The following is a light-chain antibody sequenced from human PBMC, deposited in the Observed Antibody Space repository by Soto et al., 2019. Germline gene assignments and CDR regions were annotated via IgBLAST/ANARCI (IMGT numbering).Light chain of an antibody. V-gene: IGKV3-15*01. CDR3: QQYNVWPFT. CDR2: VAS. Sequence: EIVMTQSPATLSVSPGERATLSCRASQSVSSNYAWYQQKPGQTPKLLIYVASTRASGIPARFSGSGSGTEFTLLISSVQSKDFAVYYGQQYNVWPFTFGGGTRVECK. J-gene: IGKJ4*01. CDR1: QSVSSN.